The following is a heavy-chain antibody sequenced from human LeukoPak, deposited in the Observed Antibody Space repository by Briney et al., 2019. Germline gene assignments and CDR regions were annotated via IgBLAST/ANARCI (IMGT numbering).Heavy chain of an antibody. J-gene: IGHJ4*02. D-gene: IGHD3-3*01. CDR2: IKQDRSEK. CDR1: GFTFTNYW. Sequence: GGSLRLSCAASGFTFTNYWMSWVRQAPGKGLELVANIKQDRSEKYYVDSVKGRFTISRDNAKNSLYLQMNSLRAEDTAVYYCARLREIPVFGVITKSTSYFDYWGQGTLVTVSS. CDR3: ARLREIPVFGVITKSTSYFDY. V-gene: IGHV3-7*01.